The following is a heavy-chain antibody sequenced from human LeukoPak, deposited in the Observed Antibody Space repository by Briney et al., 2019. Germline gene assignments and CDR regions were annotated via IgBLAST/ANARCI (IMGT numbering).Heavy chain of an antibody. CDR1: GYTFTSYS. J-gene: IGHJ5*02. CDR2: ISAYNGNT. CDR3: ARDGYYYDSSGNNWFDP. V-gene: IGHV1-18*01. D-gene: IGHD3-22*01. Sequence: ASVKASCKASGYTFTSYSISWVRQAPGQGLEWMGWISAYNGNTNYAQKLQGRVTMTTDTSTSTAYMELRSLRSDDTAVYYCARDGYYYDSSGNNWFDPWGQGTLVTVSS.